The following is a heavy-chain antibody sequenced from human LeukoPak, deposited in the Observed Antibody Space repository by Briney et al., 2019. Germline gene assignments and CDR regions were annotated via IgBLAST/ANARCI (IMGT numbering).Heavy chain of an antibody. Sequence: RSSGTLSLTCAVSGGSISSSNWWSWVRQPPGKGLEWIGEIYHSGSTNYNPSLKSRVTISVDKSKNQFSLKLSSVTAADTAVYYCARDHRGFGESDYWGQGTLVTVSS. CDR1: GGSISSSNW. D-gene: IGHD3-10*01. CDR2: IYHSGST. V-gene: IGHV4-4*02. J-gene: IGHJ4*02. CDR3: ARDHRGFGESDY.